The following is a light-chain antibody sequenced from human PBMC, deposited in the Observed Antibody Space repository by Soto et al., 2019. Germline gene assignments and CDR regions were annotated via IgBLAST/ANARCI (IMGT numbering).Light chain of an antibody. CDR1: HSVGSTF. J-gene: IGKJ5*01. CDR2: DAD. V-gene: IGKV3-20*01. Sequence: DTVLTQSPGTLSLSPGETATLTCSASHSVGSTFLAWYQQKPGQAPTLLIYDADTRATGIPDRFSGSGFGTHFTLTIRSLEPEDFAMYYCQQSASSVTFGQGTRLEIK. CDR3: QQSASSVT.